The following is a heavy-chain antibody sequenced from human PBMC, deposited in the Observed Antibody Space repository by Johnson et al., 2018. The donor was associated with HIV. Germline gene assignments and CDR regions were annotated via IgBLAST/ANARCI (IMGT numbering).Heavy chain of an antibody. V-gene: IGHV3-20*04. J-gene: IGHJ3*02. CDR1: GFSFSDYY. D-gene: IGHD5-12*01. CDR3: ASDVYAVVATPFFGSAFDI. Sequence: VQLVESGGDLVKPGGSLRLYCAASGFSFSDYYMSWIRRAPGKGLEWVSGINWNGGSTGYVDSVKGRFTISRDNAKNSRYLQMNSLRAEETALYYCASDVYAVVATPFFGSAFDIWGQGTMVTVSS. CDR2: INWNGGST.